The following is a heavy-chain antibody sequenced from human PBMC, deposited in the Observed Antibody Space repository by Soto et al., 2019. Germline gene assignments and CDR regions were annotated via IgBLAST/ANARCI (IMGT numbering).Heavy chain of an antibody. CDR3: ARAHTDIVVVPAAIANWFDP. Sequence: QVQLQQWGAGLLKPSETLSLTCAVYGGSFSGYYWSWIRQPPGKELEWMGEINHSGSTNYNPSLKGRVTISVDTSKIQFSLKLSSVTAADTAVYYCARAHTDIVVVPAAIANWFDPWGQGTLVTVSS. V-gene: IGHV4-34*01. CDR1: GGSFSGYY. D-gene: IGHD2-2*02. J-gene: IGHJ5*02. CDR2: INHSGST.